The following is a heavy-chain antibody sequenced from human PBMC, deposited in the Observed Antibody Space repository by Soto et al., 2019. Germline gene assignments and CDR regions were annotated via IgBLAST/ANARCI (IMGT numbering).Heavy chain of an antibody. CDR2: ISYDGSNK. Sequence: GGSLRLSCAASGFTFSSYGMHWVRQAPGKGLEWVAVISYDGSNKYYADSVKGRFTISRDNSKNTLYLQMNSLRAEDTAVYYCAKTVYGSGSTPGYYYGMDVWGQGTTVTVSS. D-gene: IGHD3-10*01. CDR3: AKTVYGSGSTPGYYYGMDV. V-gene: IGHV3-30*18. CDR1: GFTFSSYG. J-gene: IGHJ6*02.